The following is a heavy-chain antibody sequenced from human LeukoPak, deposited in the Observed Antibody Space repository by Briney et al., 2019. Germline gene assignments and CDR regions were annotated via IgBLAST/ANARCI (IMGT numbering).Heavy chain of an antibody. Sequence: PSETLSLTCTVSGGSISSYYWSWIRQPAGKGLEWIGRLYTSGSTNYNPSLKSRVTMSVDTSKNQFSLKLSSVTAADTAVYYCARSGYCSSTSCYNTGYFDYWGQGTLVTVSS. CDR3: ARSGYCSSTSCYNTGYFDY. D-gene: IGHD2-2*02. CDR2: LYTSGST. J-gene: IGHJ4*02. V-gene: IGHV4-4*07. CDR1: GGSISSYY.